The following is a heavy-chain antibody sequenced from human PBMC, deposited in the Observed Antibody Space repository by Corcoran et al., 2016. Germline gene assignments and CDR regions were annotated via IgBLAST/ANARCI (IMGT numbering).Heavy chain of an antibody. V-gene: IGHV1-46*01. CDR1: GYTFTSYY. Sequence: QVQLVQSGAEVKKPGASVKVSCKASGYTFTSYYMHWVRQAPGQGLEWMGIINPSGGSTSYAQKFQGRVTMTRDTSTSTVYMELSSLRSEDTAVYYCARGIVVVPAAMWYYDYYGMDVWGQGTTVTVSS. CDR3: ARGIVVVPAAMWYYDYYGMDV. CDR2: INPSGGST. D-gene: IGHD2-2*01. J-gene: IGHJ6*02.